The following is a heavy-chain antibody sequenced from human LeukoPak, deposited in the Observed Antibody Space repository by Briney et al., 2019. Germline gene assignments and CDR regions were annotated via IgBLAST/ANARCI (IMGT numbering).Heavy chain of an antibody. J-gene: IGHJ3*01. D-gene: IGHD1-20*01. V-gene: IGHV4-34*01. CDR1: GVSFYGYY. Sequence: SETLSLTRAVYGVSFYGYYWSWVRQPPGKGLEWVGEINHSGNPNYNPSLKRRVTISVDTSKNQFSMKLSSVTAADTAVYYCASVVDKSACRYNWNFAAFDFWGQGTMVTVSS. CDR2: INHSGNP. CDR3: ASVVDKSACRYNWNFAAFDF.